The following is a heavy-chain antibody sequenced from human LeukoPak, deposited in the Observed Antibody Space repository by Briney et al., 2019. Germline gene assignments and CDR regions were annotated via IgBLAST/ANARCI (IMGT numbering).Heavy chain of an antibody. CDR3: SRPRDEGGLYWNFDL. CDR1: GYTFTDYY. J-gene: IGHJ2*01. Sequence: ASVKVSCKASGYTFTDYYRHWVRQAPGQGLEWVGWINPNSGGTNYAQKFQGRVTMTRDTSISTAYMELSRLRPDDTAVYYCSRPRDEGGLYWNFDLWGRGTLVTVSS. D-gene: IGHD2-15*01. CDR2: INPNSGGT. V-gene: IGHV1-2*02.